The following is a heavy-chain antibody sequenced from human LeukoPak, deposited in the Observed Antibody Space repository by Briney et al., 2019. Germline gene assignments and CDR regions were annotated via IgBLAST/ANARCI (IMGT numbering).Heavy chain of an antibody. J-gene: IGHJ4*02. D-gene: IGHD4-17*01. V-gene: IGHV3-23*01. CDR2: ISSSGGNT. CDR1: GFTFRNFA. Sequence: GGSLRLPCAASGFTFRNFAMSWVRQAPGKGLEWVSGISSSGGNTYYADSVKGRFTISRDNSKNTLYLQMNSLRAEDTAVYYCASGLGTTVTYYFDYWGQGTLVTVSS. CDR3: ASGLGTTVTYYFDY.